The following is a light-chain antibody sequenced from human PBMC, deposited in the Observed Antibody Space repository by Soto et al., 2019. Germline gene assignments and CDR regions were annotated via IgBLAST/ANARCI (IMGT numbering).Light chain of an antibody. Sequence: QSALTEPASLSGSPGQSITISRTGTISDVGLYDYVSWYQQHPGKAPQLMIYAVSNRPSGVSNRFSASKSGNTASLFISGLQAEDEADYYCSSYTSDSSYVFGSGTKSP. CDR3: SSYTSDSSYV. J-gene: IGLJ1*01. V-gene: IGLV2-14*01. CDR1: ISDVGLYDY. CDR2: AVS.